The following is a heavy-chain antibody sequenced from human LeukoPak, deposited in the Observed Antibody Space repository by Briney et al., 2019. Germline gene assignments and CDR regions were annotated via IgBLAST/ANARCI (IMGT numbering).Heavy chain of an antibody. D-gene: IGHD2-21*01. V-gene: IGHV3-23*01. CDR2: ISGSGGST. CDR3: AKESEHIVVVIAIGYFDY. Sequence: GGSLRLSSAASGFTFSSYAMSWVRQAPGKGLEWVSAISGSGGSTYYADSVKGRFTISRDNSKNTLYLQMNSLRAEDTAVYYCAKESEHIVVVIAIGYFDYWGQGTLVTVSS. J-gene: IGHJ4*02. CDR1: GFTFSSYA.